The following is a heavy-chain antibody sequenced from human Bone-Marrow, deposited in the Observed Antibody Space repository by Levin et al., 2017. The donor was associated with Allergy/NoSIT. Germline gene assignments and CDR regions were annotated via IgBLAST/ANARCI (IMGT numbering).Heavy chain of an antibody. CDR1: GFTFSTYA. D-gene: IGHD5-12*01. CDR3: AKEDNGYDRS. J-gene: IGHJ4*02. Sequence: GGSLRLSCAASGFTFSTYAMTWVRQVPGKGLEWVSTLSGSGSDTYYAGSVKGRFTISRDNSKNMFFLQMSSLRVEDTAVYYCAKEDNGYDRSWGQGTLVTVSS. CDR2: LSGSGSDT. V-gene: IGHV3-23*01.